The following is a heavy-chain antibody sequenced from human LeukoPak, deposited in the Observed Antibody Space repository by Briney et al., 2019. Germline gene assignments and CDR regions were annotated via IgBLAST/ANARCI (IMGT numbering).Heavy chain of an antibody. V-gene: IGHV3-7*01. CDR3: ARDAGYGGNSDY. D-gene: IGHD4-23*01. J-gene: IGHJ4*02. Sequence: GGSLRLSCAASGFTFNMYWMTWVRQASGKGLESVAYINRDGSDKYYVDSVKGRFTVSRDNAKNSLYLQMNGLRAEDTAVYYCARDAGYGGNSDYWGQGTLVTVSS. CDR1: GFTFNMYW. CDR2: INRDGSDK.